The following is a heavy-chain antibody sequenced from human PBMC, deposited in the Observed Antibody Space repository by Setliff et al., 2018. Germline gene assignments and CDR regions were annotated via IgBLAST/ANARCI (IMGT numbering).Heavy chain of an antibody. J-gene: IGHJ4*02. D-gene: IGHD3-3*01. CDR3: ARDRYYNFWSGYLKGGYFDY. Sequence: GGSLRLSCAASGFTFTSYWMSWVRQAPGKGLEWVANIKQDGSEKYYVDSVKGRFAISRDNAKNSLYLQMNSLRAEDTAVYYCARDRYYNFWSGYLKGGYFDYWGQGTLVTVSS. V-gene: IGHV3-7*01. CDR2: IKQDGSEK. CDR1: GFTFTSYW.